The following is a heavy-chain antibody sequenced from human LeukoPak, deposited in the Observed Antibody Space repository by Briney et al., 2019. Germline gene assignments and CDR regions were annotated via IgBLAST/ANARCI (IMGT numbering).Heavy chain of an antibody. CDR1: GFTVSSNY. CDR2: IYSGGST. D-gene: IGHD2-2*01. CDR3: ASSGVPAAGDYYMDV. Sequence: GGSLRLSCAASGFTVSSNYMSWVRQAPGKGLEWVSVIYSGGSTYYADSVKGRFTISRDNSKNTPYLQMNSLRAEDTAVYYCASSGVPAAGDYYMDVWGKGTTVSVSS. J-gene: IGHJ6*03. V-gene: IGHV3-66*02.